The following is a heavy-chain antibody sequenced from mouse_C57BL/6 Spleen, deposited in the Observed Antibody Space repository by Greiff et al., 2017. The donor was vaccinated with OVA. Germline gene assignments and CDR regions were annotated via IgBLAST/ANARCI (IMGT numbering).Heavy chain of an antibody. CDR3: ARNYGSEVYFDY. CDR2: ISYDGSN. Sequence: EVKLVESGPGLVKPSQSLSLTCSVTGYSITSGYYWNWIRQFPGNKLEWMGYISYDGSNNYNPSLKNRISITRDTSKNQFFLKLNSVTTEDTATYYCARNYGSEVYFDYWGQGTTLTVSS. V-gene: IGHV3-6*01. J-gene: IGHJ2*01. CDR1: GYSITSGYY. D-gene: IGHD1-1*01.